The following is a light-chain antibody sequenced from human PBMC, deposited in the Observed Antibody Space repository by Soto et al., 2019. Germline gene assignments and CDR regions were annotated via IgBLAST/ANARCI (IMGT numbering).Light chain of an antibody. CDR2: NNN. CDR1: SSNIGSNT. CDR3: AAWDDSLNGLV. J-gene: IGLJ1*01. Sequence: QSVLTQPPSASGTPGQRVTISCSGSSSNIGSNTVNWYQQLPGTAPKLLIYNNNQRPSGDPDRFSGSKSGTSASLAISGLQCEDGAEYYCAAWDDSLNGLVFGTGTKVTVL. V-gene: IGLV1-44*01.